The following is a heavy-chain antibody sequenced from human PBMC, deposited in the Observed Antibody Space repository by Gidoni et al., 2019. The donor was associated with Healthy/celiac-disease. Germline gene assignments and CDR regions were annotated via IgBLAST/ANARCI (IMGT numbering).Heavy chain of an antibody. V-gene: IGHV5-10-1*03. J-gene: IGHJ4*02. CDR2: IDPSDSYT. CDR1: GYSFTSYW. Sequence: EVQLVPSGAEVKKPGESLRISCHGFGYSFTSYWISWVRQMPGKGLEWMGRIDPSDSYTNYSPSFQGHVTISADKSISTAYLQWSSLKASDTAMYYCAREGSGPLGNLDYWGQGTLVTVSS. CDR3: AREGSGPLGNLDY. D-gene: IGHD3-10*01.